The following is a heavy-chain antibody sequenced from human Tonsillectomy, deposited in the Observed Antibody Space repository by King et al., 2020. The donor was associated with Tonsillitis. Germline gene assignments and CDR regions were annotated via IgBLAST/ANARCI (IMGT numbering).Heavy chain of an antibody. D-gene: IGHD4-17*01. CDR2: ISDDGNKK. V-gene: IGHV3-30*18. CDR1: GFPFRSYG. J-gene: IGHJ6*02. Sequence: VQLVESGGGVVQPGRSLRLSCAASGFPFRSYGMHWVRQAPGKGLEWVILISDDGNKKYYADSVMGRFTISRDNAKNTLYLQMNSLTAEDTAVYYCAKSICYGAYDYAMDVWGQGTTVPVSS. CDR3: AKSICYGAYDYAMDV.